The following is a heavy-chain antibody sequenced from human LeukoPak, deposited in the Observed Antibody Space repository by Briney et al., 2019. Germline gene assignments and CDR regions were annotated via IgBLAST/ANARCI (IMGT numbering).Heavy chain of an antibody. V-gene: IGHV3-73*01. CDR2: VRDRANSYAT. Sequence: GGPLRLSCAASGFIFSDYPRRWLRHASGKGVEWVGRVRDRANSYATGYAASVEGRFTISRDDPENTAYLQMTSLIIEDTAVYYCTRQRPQTGTFDYWGQGGLVTVSS. CDR1: GFIFSDYP. D-gene: IGHD3-9*01. CDR3: TRQRPQTGTFDY. J-gene: IGHJ4*02.